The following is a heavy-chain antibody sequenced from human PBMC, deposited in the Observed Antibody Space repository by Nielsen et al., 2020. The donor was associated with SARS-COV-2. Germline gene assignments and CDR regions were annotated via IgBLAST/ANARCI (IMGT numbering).Heavy chain of an antibody. CDR1: GFTFSKAW. Sequence: GESLKISCVASGFTFSKAWMSWVRQAPGQGLEWLGMINPGGGATYYPRKFQGRVTMTMDTSTTTVHMELSSLRSDDTAVYFCARGSFSRDIWSGTPLDYWGQGTLVTVSS. CDR2: INPGGGAT. CDR3: ARGSFSRDIWSGTPLDY. J-gene: IGHJ4*01. D-gene: IGHD3-3*01. V-gene: IGHV1-46*01.